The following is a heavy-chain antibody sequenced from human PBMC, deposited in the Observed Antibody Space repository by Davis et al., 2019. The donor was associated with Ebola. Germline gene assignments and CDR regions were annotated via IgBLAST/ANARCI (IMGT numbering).Heavy chain of an antibody. J-gene: IGHJ4*02. CDR2: IRSNANSYAT. Sequence: GGSLRLSCAASGFTSSGSALHWVRQASGKGLEWVGRIRSNANSYATAYAASVKGRFTISRDDSKNTAYLQMNSLKTEDTAVYYCTTSDYIWGSLIDYWGQGTLVTVSS. D-gene: IGHD3-16*01. CDR3: TTSDYIWGSLIDY. V-gene: IGHV3-73*01. CDR1: GFTSSGSA.